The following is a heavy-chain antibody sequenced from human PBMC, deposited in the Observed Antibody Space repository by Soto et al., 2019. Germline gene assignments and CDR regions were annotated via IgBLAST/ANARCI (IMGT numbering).Heavy chain of an antibody. D-gene: IGHD4-4*01. J-gene: IGHJ4*02. CDR3: ARETTLNAYFDY. CDR1: GGSISSGDYY. V-gene: IGHV4-30-4*01. CDR2: IYYSGST. Sequence: SETLSLTCTVSGGSISSGDYYWSWVRQPPGKGLERIGYIYYSGSTYYNPSLKSRVTISVDTSKNQFSLKLTSVTAADTAVYYCARETTLNAYFDYWGRGTLVTVSS.